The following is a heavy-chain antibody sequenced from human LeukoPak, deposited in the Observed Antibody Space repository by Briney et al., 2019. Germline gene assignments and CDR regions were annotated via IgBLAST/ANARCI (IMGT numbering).Heavy chain of an antibody. V-gene: IGHV7-4-1*02. D-gene: IGHD3-3*01. CDR1: GYTFTGYA. Sequence: ASVKVSCKASGYTFTGYAMNWVRQAPGQGLEWMGWINTNTGNPTYAQGFTGRFVFSLDTSVSTAYLQISSLKAEDTAVYYCARSPSNYDFWKAVYYMDVWGKGTTVTVSS. J-gene: IGHJ6*03. CDR2: INTNTGNP. CDR3: ARSPSNYDFWKAVYYMDV.